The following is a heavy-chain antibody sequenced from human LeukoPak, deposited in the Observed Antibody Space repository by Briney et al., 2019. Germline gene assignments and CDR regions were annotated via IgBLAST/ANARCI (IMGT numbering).Heavy chain of an antibody. CDR2: ISSSSSTI. CDR1: GFTFSSYS. CDR3: ARVSGSYYGD. Sequence: GGSLRLSCAASGFTFSSYSMNWVRQAPGKGLEWVSYISSSSSTIYYADSVEGRFTISRDNAKNSLYLQMNSLRAEDTAVYYCARVSGSYYGDWGQGTLVTVSS. D-gene: IGHD1-26*01. V-gene: IGHV3-48*01. J-gene: IGHJ4*02.